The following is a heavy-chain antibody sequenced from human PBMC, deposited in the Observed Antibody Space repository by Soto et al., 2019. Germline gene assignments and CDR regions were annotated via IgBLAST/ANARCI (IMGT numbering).Heavy chain of an antibody. CDR1: GGSISSSNW. D-gene: IGHD1-7*01. J-gene: IGHJ5*02. CDR3: ARAGNYPVTGLAFVPVWFDP. CDR2: IYHSGST. V-gene: IGHV4-4*02. Sequence: SETLSLTCAVSGGSISSSNWWSWVRQPPGKGLEWIGEIYHSGSTNYNPSLKSRVTISVDKSKNQFSLKLSSVTAADTAVYYCARAGNYPVTGLAFVPVWFDPWGQGTLVTVSS.